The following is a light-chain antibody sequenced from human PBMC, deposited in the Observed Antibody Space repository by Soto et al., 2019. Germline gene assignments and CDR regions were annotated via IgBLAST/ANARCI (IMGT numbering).Light chain of an antibody. CDR1: QSVSISY. V-gene: IGKV3-20*01. CDR2: DAS. CDR3: HQYGSAPWT. Sequence: ESVLTQSLWTVALSPGERATLSCRASQSVSISYLAWYQQKPGQAPRLLIYDASSRATGIPDRFSGGGSGTDFTLTITRLEPEDFAVYYCHQYGSAPWTFGPGTKVDNK. J-gene: IGKJ1*01.